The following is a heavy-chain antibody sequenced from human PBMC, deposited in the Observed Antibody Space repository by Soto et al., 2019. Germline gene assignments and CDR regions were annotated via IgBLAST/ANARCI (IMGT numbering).Heavy chain of an antibody. CDR3: ARRGGSSSGYYYYAMDV. J-gene: IGHJ6*02. D-gene: IGHD6-6*01. V-gene: IGHV4-31*03. CDR2: IYSNGDT. Sequence: SETLSLTCSVSSDSMNSGGYYWSWIRQHPGKGLEWIGYIYSNGDTYYNPSLKSRVTISVDTSKNQFSLNLTSVTAADTAVYYCARRGGSSSGYYYYAMDVWGQGTTVTSP. CDR1: SDSMNSGGYY.